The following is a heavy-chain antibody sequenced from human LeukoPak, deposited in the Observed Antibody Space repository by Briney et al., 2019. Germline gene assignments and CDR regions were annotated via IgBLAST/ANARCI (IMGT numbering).Heavy chain of an antibody. V-gene: IGHV4-4*07. J-gene: IGHJ4*02. D-gene: IGHD2-2*01. Sequence: SETLSLTCTVSGGSISSYYWSWIRQPAGKGLEWIGRIYISGSGSTNYNPSLKSRVTISVDTSKNQFSLKLSSVTAADTAVYYCARRRGYCSSTSCYRTPVDYWGQGTLVTVSS. CDR3: ARRRGYCSSTSCYRTPVDY. CDR1: GGSISSYY. CDR2: IYISGSGST.